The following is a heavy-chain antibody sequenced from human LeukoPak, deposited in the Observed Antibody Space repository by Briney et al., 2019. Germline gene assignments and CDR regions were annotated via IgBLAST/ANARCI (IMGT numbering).Heavy chain of an antibody. CDR1: GFTFGDYA. Sequence: GGSLRLSCIASGFTFGDYAMSWVRQAPGKGLEWVGFIRSKGYGGTTESAASVKSRFSISRDDSKSIAYLQMNSLRNEDTAVFYCTRDCSGGSCWGDAFDIWGQGTMVTVSS. CDR3: TRDCSGGSCWGDAFDI. V-gene: IGHV3-49*04. D-gene: IGHD2-15*01. CDR2: IRSKGYGGTT. J-gene: IGHJ3*02.